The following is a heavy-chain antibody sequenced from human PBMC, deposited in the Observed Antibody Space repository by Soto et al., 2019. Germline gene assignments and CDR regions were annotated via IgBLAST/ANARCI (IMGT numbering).Heavy chain of an antibody. CDR1: GYTFTSYD. CDR2: MNPNSGNT. D-gene: IGHD3-10*01. CDR3: ARGSMVRGVIIGAFDI. V-gene: IGHV1-8*01. J-gene: IGHJ3*02. Sequence: QVQLVQSGAEVKKPGASVKVSCKASGYTFTSYDINWVRQATGQGLEWMGWMNPNSGNTGYAQKFQGRVTMTRNTSISTAYMELSSLRSEDTAVYYCARGSMVRGVIIGAFDIWGQGTMVTVSS.